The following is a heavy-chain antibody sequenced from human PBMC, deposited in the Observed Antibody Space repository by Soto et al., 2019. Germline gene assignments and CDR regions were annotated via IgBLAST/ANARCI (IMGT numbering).Heavy chain of an antibody. D-gene: IGHD3-22*01. CDR3: AHSGHLASGYDY. Sequence: SGPTPVNPTEILTLTCTFSGFSLSNRGVGVGWIRQPPGKALEWLAFIYWDVDKRYRPSLKTRLTITKDTPKNQAVLTMANLASRYTATYLCAHSGHLASGYDYWGQETQVTVTS. J-gene: IGHJ4*02. V-gene: IGHV2-5*02. CDR2: IYWDVDK. CDR1: GFSLSNRGVG.